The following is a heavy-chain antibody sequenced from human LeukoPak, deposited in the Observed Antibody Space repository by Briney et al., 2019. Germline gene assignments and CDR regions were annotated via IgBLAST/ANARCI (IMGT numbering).Heavy chain of an antibody. CDR3: ARQSAFRPPLASGQFDP. CDR1: GGSISSSSYY. CDR2: IYYSGST. J-gene: IGHJ5*02. Sequence: PSETLSLTCTVSGGSISSSSYYWGWIRQPPGKGLEWIGSIYYSGSTYYNPSLKSRVTISVDTSKNQFSLKLSSVTAADTAVYYCARQSAFRPPLASGQFDPWGQGTLVTVSS. V-gene: IGHV4-39*01.